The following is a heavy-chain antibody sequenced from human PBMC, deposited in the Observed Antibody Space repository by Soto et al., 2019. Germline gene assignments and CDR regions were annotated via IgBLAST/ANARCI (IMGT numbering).Heavy chain of an antibody. CDR1: GDSISSSNW. D-gene: IGHD1-1*01. CDR2: IYHSGAT. Sequence: QVQLQESGPGLVKPSGTLSLTCAVSGDSISSSNWWSWVRQAPGKGLEWIGEIYHSGATTYNPSLKSRATISVDPSKNHFSLKLTSVTAADTAVYFCARGLGTGTDFWGRGTLVTVAS. J-gene: IGHJ4*02. CDR3: ARGLGTGTDF. V-gene: IGHV4-4*02.